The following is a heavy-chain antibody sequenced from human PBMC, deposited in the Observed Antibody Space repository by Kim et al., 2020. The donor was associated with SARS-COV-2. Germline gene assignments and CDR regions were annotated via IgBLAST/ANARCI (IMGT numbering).Heavy chain of an antibody. Sequence: DSVKCQFTISRDNATTSLYLQMNSLRAEDTAVYYCARDFYDSSGYYYFVYWGQGTLVTVSS. J-gene: IGHJ4*02. D-gene: IGHD3-22*01. CDR3: ARDFYDSSGYYYFVY. V-gene: IGHV3-21*01.